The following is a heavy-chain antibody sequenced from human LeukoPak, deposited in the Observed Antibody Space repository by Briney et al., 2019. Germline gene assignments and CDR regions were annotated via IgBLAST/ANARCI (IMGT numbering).Heavy chain of an antibody. J-gene: IGHJ2*01. Sequence: GGSLRLSCAGSGFTFSSYAMSWVRQAPGKGLEWVSAISGSGGSAYYADSMKGRFTISRDNSKNTLYLQMDSLRAEDTAVYYCARGTTYYYGREKYWYFDLWGRGTLVTVSS. D-gene: IGHD3-10*02. CDR2: ISGSGGSA. CDR1: GFTFSSYA. CDR3: ARGTTYYYGREKYWYFDL. V-gene: IGHV3-23*01.